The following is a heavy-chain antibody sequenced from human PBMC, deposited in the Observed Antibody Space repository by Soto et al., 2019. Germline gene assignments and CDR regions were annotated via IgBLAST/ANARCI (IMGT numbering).Heavy chain of an antibody. CDR1: GGTFSSYA. D-gene: IGHD3-9*01. Sequence: SVKVSCKASGGTFSSYAISWVRQAPGQGLEWMGGIIPIFGTANYAQKFQGRVTITADESTSTAYMELSSLRSEDTAVYYCASKSFDVALPKPPYYYYGMDVWGQGTTVTVSS. J-gene: IGHJ6*02. CDR3: ASKSFDVALPKPPYYYYGMDV. V-gene: IGHV1-69*13. CDR2: IIPIFGTA.